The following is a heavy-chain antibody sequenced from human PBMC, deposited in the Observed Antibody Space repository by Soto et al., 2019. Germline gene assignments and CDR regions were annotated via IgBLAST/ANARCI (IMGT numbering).Heavy chain of an antibody. Sequence: EVQWLESGGGLVQPGGSLRLSCVGSGFTFINYAMNWVRQTPGKGLEWVSTISGGGDRTFDADTVKGRFTLSRDNSKNTVNLQMNSLRADDTAVYYCARKGLGSTSRPARWYFDLWCRGTLVTVSS. J-gene: IGHJ2*01. CDR3: ARKGLGSTSRPARWYFDL. V-gene: IGHV3-23*01. D-gene: IGHD2-2*01. CDR1: GFTFINYA. CDR2: ISGGGDRT.